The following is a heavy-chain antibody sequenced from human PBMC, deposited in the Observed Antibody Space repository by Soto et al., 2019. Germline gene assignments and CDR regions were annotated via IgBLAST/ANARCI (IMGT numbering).Heavy chain of an antibody. Sequence: ASVNVSCKASGYTFTSYAMHWLRQAPGQRLEWLGWINAGNGNTKCSQKIQDRVTITRDTSESISYMELSSLSSEDTAVYYCARGESVVGDYWGQEILVTVSS. D-gene: IGHD2-15*01. CDR1: GYTFTSYA. CDR2: INAGNGNT. V-gene: IGHV1-3*01. CDR3: ARGESVVGDY. J-gene: IGHJ4*02.